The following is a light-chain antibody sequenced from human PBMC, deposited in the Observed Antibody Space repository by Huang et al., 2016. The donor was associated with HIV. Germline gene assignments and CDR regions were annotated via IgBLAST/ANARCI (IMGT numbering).Light chain of an antibody. V-gene: IGKV1-NL1*01. Sequence: DIQMTQSPSSLSASVGDKVTITCRASQGISNSLAWFQQKPGKAPKLLLYAASRLESGVPSRFSSRGSGADYTLTISSLQPEDFATYYCQQYYTTPWTFGQGTKVEIK. CDR3: QQYYTTPWT. CDR1: QGISNS. CDR2: AAS. J-gene: IGKJ1*01.